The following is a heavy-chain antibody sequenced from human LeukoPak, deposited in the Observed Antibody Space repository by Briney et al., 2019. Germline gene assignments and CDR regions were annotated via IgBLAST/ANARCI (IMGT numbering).Heavy chain of an antibody. Sequence: ASVKVSCKASGYTFISYYMHWVRQAPGQGLEWMGIINPSGGSTSYAQKFQGRVTMTRDTSTSTVYMELSSLRSEDTAVYYCARDMAIYYYYYYGMDVWGQGTTVTVSS. CDR3: ARDMAIYYYYYYGMDV. D-gene: IGHD5-24*01. CDR2: INPSGGST. V-gene: IGHV1-46*01. J-gene: IGHJ6*02. CDR1: GYTFISYY.